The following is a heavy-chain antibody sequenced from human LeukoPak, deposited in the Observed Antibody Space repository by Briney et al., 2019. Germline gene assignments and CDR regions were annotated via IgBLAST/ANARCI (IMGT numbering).Heavy chain of an antibody. CDR3: ATGLIVVVPAAILDAFDI. Sequence: ASVKVSCKVSGYTLTELSMHWVRQAPGKGREWMGGFDPEDGETIYAQKFQGRVTMTEDTSTDTAYMELSSLRSEDTAVYYCATGLIVVVPAAILDAFDIWGQGTMVTVSS. J-gene: IGHJ3*02. CDR2: FDPEDGET. D-gene: IGHD2-2*01. CDR1: GYTLTELS. V-gene: IGHV1-24*01.